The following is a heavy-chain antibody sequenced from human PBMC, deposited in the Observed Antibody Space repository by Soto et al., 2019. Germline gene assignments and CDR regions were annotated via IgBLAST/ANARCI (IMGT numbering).Heavy chain of an antibody. CDR1: GYTFGNHW. J-gene: IGHJ4*02. CDR3: ATAEVDY. Sequence: PGGSLRLSCAVAGYTFGNHWMHRVRQAPGKGLEWVSRMKSDGSIINYEDSVQGRFTVSRDNAKNTLYLQMNSLRVEDTAVYYCATAEVDYWGPGTLVPVSS. CDR2: MKSDGSII. V-gene: IGHV3-74*01.